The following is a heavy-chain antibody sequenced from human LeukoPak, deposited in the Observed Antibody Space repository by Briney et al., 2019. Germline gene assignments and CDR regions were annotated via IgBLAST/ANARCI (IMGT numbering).Heavy chain of an antibody. J-gene: IGHJ4*02. Sequence: SVKVSCKASGGTFSSYAISWVRQAPGQGLEWMGRIIPILGIANYAQKFQGRVTIAADKSTSTAYMELSSLRSEDTAVYYCARDSGGNGPLDYWGQGTLVTVSS. D-gene: IGHD2-15*01. CDR2: IIPILGIA. CDR1: GGTFSSYA. CDR3: ARDSGGNGPLDY. V-gene: IGHV1-69*04.